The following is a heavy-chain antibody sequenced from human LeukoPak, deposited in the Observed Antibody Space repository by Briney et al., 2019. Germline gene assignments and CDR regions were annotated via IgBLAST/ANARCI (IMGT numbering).Heavy chain of an antibody. Sequence: PSETLSLTCTVSGGSISSSSYYWGWIRQPPGKGLEWIGEINHSGSTNYNPSLKSRVTISVDTSKNQFSLKLSSVTAADTAVYYCASQRPRILYWSNWGQGTLVTVSS. V-gene: IGHV4-39*07. J-gene: IGHJ4*02. D-gene: IGHD2-8*02. CDR3: ASQRPRILYWSN. CDR1: GGSISSSSYY. CDR2: INHSGST.